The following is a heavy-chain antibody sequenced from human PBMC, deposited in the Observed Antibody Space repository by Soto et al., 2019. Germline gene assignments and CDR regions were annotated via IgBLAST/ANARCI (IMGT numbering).Heavy chain of an antibody. D-gene: IGHD1-26*01. Sequence: QVQLVQSGAEVKKPGASVKVSCKASGYTFTSYGISWVRQAPGQGLEWMGWISAYNGNTNYAQKLQGRVTMTTDTSTSTADMELRSLRSDDTAVYYCARENSSGSYRLWYFDLWGRGTLVTVSS. J-gene: IGHJ2*01. CDR3: ARENSSGSYRLWYFDL. CDR1: GYTFTSYG. CDR2: ISAYNGNT. V-gene: IGHV1-18*01.